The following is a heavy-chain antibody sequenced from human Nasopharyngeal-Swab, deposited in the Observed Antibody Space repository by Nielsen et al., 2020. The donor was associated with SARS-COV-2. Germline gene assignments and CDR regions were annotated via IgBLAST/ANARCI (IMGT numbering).Heavy chain of an antibody. V-gene: IGHV3-23*01. Sequence: GGSLRLSCSASGFIFKNYAMNWVRQAPGRRLEWVSAISGADDSTKYADSVKGRFTISRDHSKNTLDLQMNSLRAEDTAMYYCAKDRDSGDDSGEYYHYYGMDVWGQGTSVTVS. CDR1: GFIFKNYA. CDR2: ISGADDST. CDR3: AKDRDSGDDSGEYYHYYGMDV. J-gene: IGHJ6*02. D-gene: IGHD5-12*01.